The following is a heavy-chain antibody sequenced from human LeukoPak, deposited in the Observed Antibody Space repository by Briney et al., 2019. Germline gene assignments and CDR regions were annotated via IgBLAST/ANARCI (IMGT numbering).Heavy chain of an antibody. D-gene: IGHD2-2*01. CDR1: GFTFSSYA. J-gene: IGHJ6*02. CDR3: ARERRTSSSYYYYGMDV. Sequence: GGSLRLSCAASGFTFSSYAMHWVRQAPGKGLEWVAVISYDGSNKYYADSVKGRFTISRDNSKNTLYLQMNSLRAEDTAVYYCARERRTSSSYYYYGMDVWGQGTTVTVPS. V-gene: IGHV3-30-3*01. CDR2: ISYDGSNK.